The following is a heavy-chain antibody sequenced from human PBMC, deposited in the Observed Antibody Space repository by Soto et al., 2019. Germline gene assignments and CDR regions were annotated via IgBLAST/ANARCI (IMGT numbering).Heavy chain of an antibody. V-gene: IGHV3-30-3*01. D-gene: IGHD1-7*01. J-gene: IGHJ6*02. CDR2: TSNDGSNT. CDR3: ARGNLDV. CDR1: AFTLSKFV. Sequence: QVQVVESGGGVVQPGKSLRLSCAASAFTLSKFVMHWVRQAPGRGLEWVAVTSNDGSNTFYADSVKGRFTISRDNSKKTVYLQMTSLRIDDSAVYYCARGNLDVWGQGTTVTVSS.